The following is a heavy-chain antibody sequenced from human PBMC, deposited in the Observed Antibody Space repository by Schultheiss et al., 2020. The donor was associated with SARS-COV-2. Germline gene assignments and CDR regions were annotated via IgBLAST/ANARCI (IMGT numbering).Heavy chain of an antibody. Sequence: GGSLRLSCAASGFTFSSYAMSWVRQAPGKGLEWVAVIWYDGSNKYYADSVKGRFTISRDNSKNTLYLQMNSLRAEDTAVYYCAREANKGNYYYGMDVWGQGTTVTVSS. CDR3: AREANKGNYYYGMDV. CDR2: IWYDGSNK. J-gene: IGHJ6*02. V-gene: IGHV3-33*08. CDR1: GFTFSSYA. D-gene: IGHD4/OR15-4a*01.